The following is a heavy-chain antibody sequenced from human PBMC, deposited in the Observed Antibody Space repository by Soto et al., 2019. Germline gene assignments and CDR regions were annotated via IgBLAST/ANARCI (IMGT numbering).Heavy chain of an antibody. V-gene: IGHV3-23*01. CDR3: AKSIGCDSSGYYLEYFQH. D-gene: IGHD3-22*01. CDR1: GFTFSSYA. J-gene: IGHJ1*01. CDR2: ITCRGGST. Sequence: PGGSLRLSSAASGFTFSSYAMSWVRKAPGKGLEWVSGITCRGGSTYYADSVKGRFTISRDNSKNTLYLQMNSLRAEDTAVYYCAKSIGCDSSGYYLEYFQHWGQGTVVTVSS.